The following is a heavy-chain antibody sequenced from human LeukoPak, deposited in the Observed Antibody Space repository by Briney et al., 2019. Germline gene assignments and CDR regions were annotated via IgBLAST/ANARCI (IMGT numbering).Heavy chain of an antibody. V-gene: IGHV4-61*02. CDR3: ARVSGYDWESFYDY. Sequence: SETLSLTCTVSGGSISSGNYYWSWIRQPAGKGLEWIGRIYSSGSTNYNPSLKSRVTISEDTSKNQFSLKLTSVTAADTAVYYCARVSGYDWESFYDYWGQGTLVTVSS. J-gene: IGHJ4*02. D-gene: IGHD5-12*01. CDR1: GGSISSGNYY. CDR2: IYSSGST.